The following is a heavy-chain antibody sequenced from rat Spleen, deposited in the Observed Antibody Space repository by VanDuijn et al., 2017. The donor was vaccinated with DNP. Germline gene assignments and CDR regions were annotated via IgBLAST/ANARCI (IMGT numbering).Heavy chain of an antibody. D-gene: IGHD1-7*01. CDR2: INTDSSST. V-gene: IGHV5-43*01. J-gene: IGHJ2*01. CDR3: ARHSHTMGLTPFYFDY. CDR1: GFSFRGDW. Sequence: EVQLVESGGGLVQPGSPLKLSCAASGFSFRGDWLNWFRQAPENGIEWLAYINTDSSSTHYAETVKGRFTISRDNAKNTVDMQLSSLSSEDSATFYCARHSHTMGLTPFYFDYWGQGVMVTVSS.